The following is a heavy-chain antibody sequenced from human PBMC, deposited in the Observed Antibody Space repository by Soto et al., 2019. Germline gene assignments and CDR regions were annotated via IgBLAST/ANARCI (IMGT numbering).Heavy chain of an antibody. Sequence: SETLSLTCTVSGGSISSSSYYWGWIRQPPGKGLEWIGSIYYSGSTYYNPSLKSRVTISVDTSKNQFSLKLSSVTAADAAVYYCASQAGFYYYYGMDVWGQGTTVTVSS. CDR3: ASQAGFYYYYGMDV. D-gene: IGHD6-19*01. CDR2: IYYSGST. CDR1: GGSISSSSYY. J-gene: IGHJ6*02. V-gene: IGHV4-39*01.